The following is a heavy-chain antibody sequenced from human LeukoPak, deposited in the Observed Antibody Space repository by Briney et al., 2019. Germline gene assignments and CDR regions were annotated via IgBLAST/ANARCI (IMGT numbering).Heavy chain of an antibody. D-gene: IGHD3-10*01. CDR1: GGSISSSSYY. Sequence: SETLSLTFTVSGGSISSSSYYWGWIRQPPGKGLEWIGSIYYSGSTYYNPSLKSRVTISVDTSKNQFSLKLSSVTAADTAVYYCASDYYGSGSYDWGQGTLVTVSS. CDR2: IYYSGST. CDR3: ASDYYGSGSYD. J-gene: IGHJ4*02. V-gene: IGHV4-39*07.